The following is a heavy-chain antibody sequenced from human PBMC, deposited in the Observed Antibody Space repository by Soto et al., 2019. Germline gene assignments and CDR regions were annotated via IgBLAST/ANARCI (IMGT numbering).Heavy chain of an antibody. V-gene: IGHV4-34*01. CDR2: INHSGST. CDR3: AREYYDILTGSPLVYPYYYYYMDV. D-gene: IGHD3-9*01. CDR1: GGSFSGYY. J-gene: IGHJ6*03. Sequence: LETLSLTCAVYGGSFSGYYSSWIRQPPGKGLEWIGEINHSGSTNYNPSLKSRVTISVDTSKNQFSLKLSSVTAADTAVYYCAREYYDILTGSPLVYPYYYYYMDVWGKGTTVTVSS.